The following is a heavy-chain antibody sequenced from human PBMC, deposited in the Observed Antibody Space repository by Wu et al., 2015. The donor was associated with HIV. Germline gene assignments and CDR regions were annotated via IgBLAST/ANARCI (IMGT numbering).Heavy chain of an antibody. D-gene: IGHD3-10*01. J-gene: IGHJ3*02. CDR3: ARDRVLLWFGELSAFDI. V-gene: IGHV1-2*02. Sequence: QVQLVQSGAEVKKPGASVKVSCKASGYTFTGYYMHWVRQAPGQGLEWMGWINPNSGGTNYAQKFQGRVTMTRDTSISTAYMELSRLRSDDTAVYYCARDRVLLWFGELSAFDIWGQGTMVTVSS. CDR1: GYTFTGYY. CDR2: INPNSGGT.